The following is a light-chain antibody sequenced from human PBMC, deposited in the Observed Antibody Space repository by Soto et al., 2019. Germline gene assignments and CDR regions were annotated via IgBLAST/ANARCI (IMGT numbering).Light chain of an antibody. V-gene: IGLV2-14*01. CDR2: DVS. CDR1: SSDVGGYNY. J-gene: IGLJ2*01. CDR3: SSYTSSCTGV. Sequence: QSVLTQPAYVSGSPGQSITISCTGTSSDVGGYNYVSWYQQHPGKAPKLMIYDVSNRPSGVSNRFSGSKSGNTASLTISGLQAEDEADYYCSSYTSSCTGVFGGGTKVTVL.